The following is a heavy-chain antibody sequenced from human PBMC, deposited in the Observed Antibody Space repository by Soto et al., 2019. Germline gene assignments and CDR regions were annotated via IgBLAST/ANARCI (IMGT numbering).Heavy chain of an antibody. Sequence: PGGSLRLSCAASGFSFRNAWMSWVRQAPGKGLEWVGHIKSQGDGGTRDYAAPVKGRFTISRDDSKSTLYLQMNSLKTEDTAFYYCTTDSGMSPYSFDYWGQGTLVTVSS. CDR2: IKSQGDGGTR. CDR1: GFSFRNAW. CDR3: TTDSGMSPYSFDY. V-gene: IGHV3-15*01. D-gene: IGHD2-21*01. J-gene: IGHJ4*02.